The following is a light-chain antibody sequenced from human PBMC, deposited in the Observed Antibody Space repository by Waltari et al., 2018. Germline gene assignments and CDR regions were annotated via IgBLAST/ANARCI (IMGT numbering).Light chain of an antibody. CDR1: QSICTY. J-gene: IGKJ1*01. CDR2: AAS. V-gene: IGKV1-39*01. Sequence: DIQMTQSPSSLSASVGDRVTITCRASQSICTYLHWYQHIPGKAPNLLIYAASTLQGGVPSRFSGSGSGTDFTLTISSLQPEDFATYYCQQSSSTPPTFAQGTKVEVK. CDR3: QQSSSTPPT.